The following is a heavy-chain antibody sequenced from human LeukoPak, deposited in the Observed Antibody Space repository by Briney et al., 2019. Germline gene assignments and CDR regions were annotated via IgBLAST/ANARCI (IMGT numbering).Heavy chain of an antibody. J-gene: IGHJ5*02. CDR3: ARGEDYYDSSGYYLNWFDP. D-gene: IGHD3-22*01. CDR1: GYTFTSYD. Sequence: ASVKVSCKASGYTFTSYDINWVRQATGQGLEWMGWMNPNSGNTGYAQKFQGRVTMTRNTSISTAYMGLSSLRSEDTAVYYCARGEDYYDSSGYYLNWFDPRGQGTLVTVSS. V-gene: IGHV1-8*01. CDR2: MNPNSGNT.